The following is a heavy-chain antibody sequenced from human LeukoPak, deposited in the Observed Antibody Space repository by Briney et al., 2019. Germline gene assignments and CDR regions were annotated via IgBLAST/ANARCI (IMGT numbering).Heavy chain of an antibody. D-gene: IGHD6-13*01. Sequence: GGSLRLSCAASGFTFSDYYMSWIRQAPGKGLEWVSYISSSGSTIYYADSVKGRFTISRDNAKNSLYLQMNSLRAGDTAIYYCTREGRSSNWADWYFDLWGRGTLVTVSS. CDR3: TREGRSSNWADWYFDL. V-gene: IGHV3-11*04. CDR1: GFTFSDYY. J-gene: IGHJ2*01. CDR2: ISSSGSTI.